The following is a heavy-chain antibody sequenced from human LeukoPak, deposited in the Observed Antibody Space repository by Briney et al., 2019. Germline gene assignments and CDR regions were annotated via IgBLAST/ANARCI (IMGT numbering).Heavy chain of an antibody. J-gene: IGHJ4*02. D-gene: IGHD2-2*01. Sequence: PSETLSLTCTVSGGSISSSSYYWGWICQPPGKGLEWIGSIYYSGVTYYNPSLESRVTILVDTSKNQFSLKLSSVTATDTAVYYCASPLGYCSSTNCYGDYWGQGTLVTVSS. CDR1: GGSISSSSYY. CDR2: IYYSGVT. CDR3: ASPLGYCSSTNCYGDY. V-gene: IGHV4-39*01.